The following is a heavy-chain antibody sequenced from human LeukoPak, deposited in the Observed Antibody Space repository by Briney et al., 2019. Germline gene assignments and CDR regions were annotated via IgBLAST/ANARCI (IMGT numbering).Heavy chain of an antibody. J-gene: IGHJ4*02. Sequence: ASVKVSCKASGYTFTGYYMHWVRQAPGQGLEWLGWINPNGGGTNYAQKFQGRVTMTRDTSISTAYMELSRLRSDDTAVHYCARGFYSSSWYGVFDYWGQGTLVTVSS. CDR3: ARGFYSSSWYGVFDY. D-gene: IGHD6-13*01. CDR2: INPNGGGT. CDR1: GYTFTGYY. V-gene: IGHV1-2*02.